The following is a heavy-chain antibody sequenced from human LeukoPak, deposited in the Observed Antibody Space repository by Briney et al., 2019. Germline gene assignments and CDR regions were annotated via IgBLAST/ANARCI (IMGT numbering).Heavy chain of an antibody. Sequence: GGSLRLSCAASGFTFSSYGMHWVRQAPGEGLEWVAVIWYDGSNKYYADSVKGRFTISRDNSKNTLYLQMNSLRAEDTAVYYCARDSGIKSYYYYGMDVWGQGTTVTVSS. J-gene: IGHJ6*02. D-gene: IGHD3-10*01. V-gene: IGHV3-33*01. CDR1: GFTFSSYG. CDR3: ARDSGIKSYYYYGMDV. CDR2: IWYDGSNK.